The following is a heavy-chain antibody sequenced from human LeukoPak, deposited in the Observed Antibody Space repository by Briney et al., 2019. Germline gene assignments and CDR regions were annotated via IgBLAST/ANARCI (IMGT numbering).Heavy chain of an antibody. CDR3: ARTYYDSSDFDY. CDR1: GGSISSSSYY. CDR2: INHSGST. J-gene: IGHJ4*02. V-gene: IGHV4-39*07. D-gene: IGHD3-22*01. Sequence: SETLSLTCTVSGGSISSSSYYWGWIRQPPGKGLEWIGEINHSGSTNYNPSLKSRVTISVDTSKNQFSLKLSSVTAADTAVYYCARTYYDSSDFDYWGQGTLVTVSS.